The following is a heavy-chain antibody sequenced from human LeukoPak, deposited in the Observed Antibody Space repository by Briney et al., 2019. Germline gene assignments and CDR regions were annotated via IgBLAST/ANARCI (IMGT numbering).Heavy chain of an antibody. CDR1: GGSISGFY. CDR3: ARRRGGFGEGEFDY. J-gene: IGHJ4*02. CDR2: SHTGGSI. D-gene: IGHD3-10*01. V-gene: IGHV4-4*08. Sequence: PSETLSLTCTVSGGSISGFYWNWIRQPPRKGLEWVGYSHTGGSISSNPSLNSRVAFSMDTSKNQVSLRLNSVTATDTAVYYCARRRGGFGEGEFDYWGQGIPVTAST.